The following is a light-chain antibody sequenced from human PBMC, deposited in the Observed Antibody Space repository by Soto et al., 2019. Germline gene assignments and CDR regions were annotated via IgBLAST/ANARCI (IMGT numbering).Light chain of an antibody. CDR3: SSSTSSSTLV. J-gene: IGLJ2*01. Sequence: QSVLTQPASVSGSPGQSITISCTGSSSDVGGYNYVSWYQQHPGKDPKLMIYEVSNRPSGISNRFSGSKSGNTASLTLSGLQAEDEADYYCSSSTSSSTLVFGGGTKLTVL. V-gene: IGLV2-14*01. CDR2: EVS. CDR1: SSDVGGYNY.